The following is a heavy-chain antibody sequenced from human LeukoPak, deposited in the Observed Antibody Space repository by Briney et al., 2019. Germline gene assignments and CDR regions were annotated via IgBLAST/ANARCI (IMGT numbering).Heavy chain of an antibody. D-gene: IGHD2-2*01. CDR3: ARDLPYCSSTSCYGYYYAMDV. J-gene: IGHJ6*02. CDR2: IYSGGST. V-gene: IGHV3-66*01. Sequence: GGSLRLSCAASGFTVSSNYMNWVRQAPGKGLEWVSVIYSGGSTYYADSVKGRFTISRDNSKNTLYLQMNSLRAEDTAVYYCARDLPYCSSTSCYGYYYAMDVWGQGTTVTVSS. CDR1: GFTVSSNY.